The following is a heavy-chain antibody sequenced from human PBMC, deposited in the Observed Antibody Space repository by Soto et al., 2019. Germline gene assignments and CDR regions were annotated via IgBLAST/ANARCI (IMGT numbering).Heavy chain of an antibody. J-gene: IGHJ5*02. CDR1: GGTFSSYT. Sequence: QVQLVQSGAEVKKPGSSVKVSCKASGGTFSSYTISWVRQAPGQGLEWMGRIIPILGIANYAQKFQGRVTITTDKSTSTAYRGRSSRRSEDTAVYYCATAGYCSGGSCYMAVWFDPWGQGTLFTVSS. V-gene: IGHV1-69*02. D-gene: IGHD2-15*01. CDR2: IIPILGIA. CDR3: ATAGYCSGGSCYMAVWFDP.